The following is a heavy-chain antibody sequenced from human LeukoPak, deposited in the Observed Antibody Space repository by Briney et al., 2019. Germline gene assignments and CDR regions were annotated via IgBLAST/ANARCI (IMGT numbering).Heavy chain of an antibody. D-gene: IGHD6-19*01. CDR2: VDKTTYPT. CDR3: AKFEGATIPGWFNDY. Sequence: GGSLRLSCAASEFIFSDYAMGWVRQAPGKGLEWVSTVDKTTYPTFYADSVKGRFTISRDNSKNTLYLQMNSLRTEDTAVYFCAKFEGATIPGWFNDYWGQGILVTVSS. V-gene: IGHV3-23*05. CDR1: EFIFSDYA. J-gene: IGHJ4*02.